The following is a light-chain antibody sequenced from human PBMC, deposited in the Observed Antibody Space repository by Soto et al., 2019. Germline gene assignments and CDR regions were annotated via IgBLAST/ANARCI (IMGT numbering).Light chain of an antibody. CDR1: QSVSSSY. CDR2: GSS. V-gene: IGKV3-20*01. J-gene: IGKJ1*01. CDR3: QQYGSSPT. Sequence: IVLTQSPGTLSLPPGERATLSCRASQSVSSSYLAWYQQKPGQAPRLLIYGSSSRATGIPDRFSGSGSGTDFTLTIGRLEPEDFPVYYCQQYGSSPTFGQGTKVEVK.